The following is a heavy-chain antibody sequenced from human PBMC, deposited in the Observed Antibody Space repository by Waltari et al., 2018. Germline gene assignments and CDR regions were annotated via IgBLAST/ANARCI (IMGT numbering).Heavy chain of an antibody. V-gene: IGHV4-4*02. CDR1: GESVNNSYW. CDR3: ARDRGRGLYLES. CDR2: IHGSGRT. D-gene: IGHD2-15*01. Sequence: QVKLQESGPGLVKPSGTLSLTCAVSGESVNNSYWWRWVRQSPGRGLEWIGQIHGSGRTNYNPSLESRVTVSLDTSNNHFSLRVTSATAADTAVYFCARDRGRGLYLESWGQGTLVTVSP. J-gene: IGHJ4*02.